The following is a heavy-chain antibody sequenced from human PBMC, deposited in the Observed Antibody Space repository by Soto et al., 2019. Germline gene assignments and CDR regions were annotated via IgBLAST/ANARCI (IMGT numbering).Heavy chain of an antibody. D-gene: IGHD6-13*01. V-gene: IGHV4-4*02. Sequence: PSKPMSLTCAVSGDSISRSNWWSWVRQAPGQGLEWIGDIQHSGTTNYNPSLKSRVTISLDRTNNQFSLKLTSVTAADTAVYYCAWNPSSHWYAFDCWGKGAPVTVSS. CDR3: AWNPSSHWYAFDC. J-gene: IGHJ4*02. CDR1: GDSISRSNW. CDR2: IQHSGTT.